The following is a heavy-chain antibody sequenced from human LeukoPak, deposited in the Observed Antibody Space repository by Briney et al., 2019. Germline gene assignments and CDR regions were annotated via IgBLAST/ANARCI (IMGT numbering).Heavy chain of an antibody. V-gene: IGHV1-18*01. CDR2: ISAYNGNT. J-gene: IGHJ5*02. D-gene: IGHD3-22*01. Sequence: ASVKVSCKASGYTFTSYGISWVRQAPGQGLEWLGWISAYNGNTNCAQKLQRRVTITTATSTSTAYMELSSLRSEDTAVYYCAIDGGYRPNCFDPWGQGTLVTVSS. CDR1: GYTFTSYG. CDR3: AIDGGYRPNCFDP.